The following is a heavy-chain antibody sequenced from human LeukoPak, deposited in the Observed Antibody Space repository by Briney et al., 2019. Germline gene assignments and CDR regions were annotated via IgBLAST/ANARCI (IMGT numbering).Heavy chain of an antibody. J-gene: IGHJ4*02. D-gene: IGHD3-22*01. CDR2: IYTSGST. Sequence: SQTLSLTCTVSGDSISSGRYYWSWIRQPAGKGLEWIGRIYTSGSTNYNPSLKSRVTISVDTSKNRFSLKLSSVTAADTAVYYCAREEYYSDNSGYYPDFWGQGTLVTVSS. CDR3: AREEYYSDNSGYYPDF. CDR1: GDSISSGRYY. V-gene: IGHV4-61*02.